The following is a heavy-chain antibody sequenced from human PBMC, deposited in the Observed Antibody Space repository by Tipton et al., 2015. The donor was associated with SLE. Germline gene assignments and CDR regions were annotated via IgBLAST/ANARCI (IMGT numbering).Heavy chain of an antibody. CDR1: GGSISSHY. D-gene: IGHD2-21*01. Sequence: TLSLTCTVSGGSISSHYWSWIRQPPGKGLEWIGYISYSGNTNYNPSLKSRVTISVDTSKNQFSLKLSSVTAADTAVYYCAVNVVVKVQVDYWGQGALVTVSS. CDR3: AVNVVVKVQVDY. V-gene: IGHV4-59*11. CDR2: ISYSGNT. J-gene: IGHJ4*02.